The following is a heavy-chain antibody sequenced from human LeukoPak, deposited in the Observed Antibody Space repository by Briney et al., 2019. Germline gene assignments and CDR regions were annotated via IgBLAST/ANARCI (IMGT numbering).Heavy chain of an antibody. CDR1: GGSISSYY. Sequence: SETLSLTYTVSGGSISSYYWSWIRQPAGKGLEWIGRIYTSGSTNYNPSLKSRVTMSVDTSKNQFSLKLSSVTAADTAVYYCAREPYYYDSSGYYGPPKDYYYGMDVWGQGTTVTVSS. CDR3: AREPYYYDSSGYYGPPKDYYYGMDV. V-gene: IGHV4-4*07. D-gene: IGHD3-22*01. J-gene: IGHJ6*02. CDR2: IYTSGST.